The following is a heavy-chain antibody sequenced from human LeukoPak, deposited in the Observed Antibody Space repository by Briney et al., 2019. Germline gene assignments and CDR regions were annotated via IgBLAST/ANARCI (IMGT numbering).Heavy chain of an antibody. J-gene: IGHJ2*01. CDR2: IYTSGST. V-gene: IGHV4-4*09. Sequence: SETLSLTCTVSGGSISSYYWSWIRQPPGQGLEWIGYIYTSGSTNYTPSLDYPVTISVDTSQNQFSLKLSAVAAADTAVYDCARHDYSRWSVYFDLWGRSTLVTVSS. CDR1: GGSISSYY. D-gene: IGHD4-11*01. CDR3: ARHDYSRWSVYFDL.